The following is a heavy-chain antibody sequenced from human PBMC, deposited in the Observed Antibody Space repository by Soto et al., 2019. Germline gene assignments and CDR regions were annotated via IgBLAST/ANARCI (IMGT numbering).Heavy chain of an antibody. CDR2: VHLAGST. J-gene: IGHJ2*01. CDR3: ARRVVPAALGL. CDR1: GGSFSGYY. V-gene: IGHV4-34*01. Sequence: QVYLQQWGAGLLKPSETLSLTCAVYGGSFSGYYWSWIRQAPGKGLEWIGEVHLAGSTNYSPSLTGRVTMSLDTSKNQFSLMLTSVTAADTAMYYCARRVVPAALGLWGRGTLVTVSS. D-gene: IGHD2-2*01.